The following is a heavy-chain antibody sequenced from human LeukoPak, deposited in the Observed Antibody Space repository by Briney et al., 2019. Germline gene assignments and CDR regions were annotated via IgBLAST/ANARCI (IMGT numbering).Heavy chain of an antibody. J-gene: IGHJ3*02. Sequence: GALRLSCAASGFTFSSYSMNWVRQAPGKGLEWVSSISSSSSYISYTDSVKGRFTISRDNAKSSLYLQMNSLRAEDTAVYHCAREYTGDAFDIWGQGTMVTVSS. CDR3: AREYTGDAFDI. CDR2: ISSSSSYI. D-gene: IGHD1-14*01. CDR1: GFTFSSYS. V-gene: IGHV3-21*01.